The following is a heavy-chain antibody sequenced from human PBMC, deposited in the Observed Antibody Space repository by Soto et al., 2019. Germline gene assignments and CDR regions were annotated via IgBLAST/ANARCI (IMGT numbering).Heavy chain of an antibody. CDR3: ARDADASGWYHYGMDV. D-gene: IGHD6-19*01. Sequence: PGGSLRLSCAASEFTLSSYWMNWVRQAPGKGLEWVANIKQDGSEKYYVDSVKGRFIISRDNARNSLYLQLNSLRAEDTAVYYCARDADASGWYHYGMDVWGQGTMVTAP. CDR1: EFTLSSYW. V-gene: IGHV3-7*01. J-gene: IGHJ6*02. CDR2: IKQDGSEK.